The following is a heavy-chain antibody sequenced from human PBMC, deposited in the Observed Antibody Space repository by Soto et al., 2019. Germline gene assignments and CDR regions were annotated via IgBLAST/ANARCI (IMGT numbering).Heavy chain of an antibody. CDR2: INQSGTT. D-gene: IGHD3-10*01. J-gene: IGHJ6*02. CDR1: GGSFREYY. CDR3: ARDIITVIGGEIYYYFGMDV. V-gene: IGHV4-34*01. Sequence: SETLSLTCAVNGGSFREYYWSWLRQPPGKGLERIGEINQSGTTHYNPSLKRRINISIDTSKNQFSLNLTSVTAADTATYYCARDIITVIGGEIYYYFGMDVWGQGTTVTAP.